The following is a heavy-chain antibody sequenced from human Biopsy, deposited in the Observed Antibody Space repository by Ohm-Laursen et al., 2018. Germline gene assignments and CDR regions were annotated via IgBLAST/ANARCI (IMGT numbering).Heavy chain of an antibody. CDR2: VYYTGST. J-gene: IGHJ5*02. CDR1: GDSISSYY. CDR3: ARVGRAAPFDP. Sequence: SDTLSLTCTVSGDSISSYYWSWIRKPPGKGLEWIGYVYYTGSTDYNPSLQSRVTISVDTSKNHFSLRLRSVTAADTAVYYCARVGRAAPFDPWGQGTLVTVSS. D-gene: IGHD6-13*01. V-gene: IGHV4-59*08.